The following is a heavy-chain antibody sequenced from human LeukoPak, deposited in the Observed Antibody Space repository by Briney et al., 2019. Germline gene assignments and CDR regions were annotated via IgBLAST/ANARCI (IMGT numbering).Heavy chain of an antibody. Sequence: GGSLRLSCAASGFSFNNYGMHWVRQAPGKGLEWISYISSSASTIYYADSVEGRFTISRDNAKNSLFLQMNSLRAEDTAVYYCGRSGTYAYFDYWGQGTLVTVSS. CDR1: GFSFNNYG. CDR3: GRSGTYAYFDY. V-gene: IGHV3-48*01. J-gene: IGHJ4*02. D-gene: IGHD1-26*01. CDR2: ISSSASTI.